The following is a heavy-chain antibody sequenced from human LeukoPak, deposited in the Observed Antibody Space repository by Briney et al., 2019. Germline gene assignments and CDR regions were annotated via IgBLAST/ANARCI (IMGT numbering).Heavy chain of an antibody. J-gene: IGHJ3*02. Sequence: SETLSLTCAVYGGSFSGYYWSWIRQPPGKGLEWIGEINHSGSTNYSPSLKSRVTISVDTSKNQFSLKLSSVTAADTAVYYCARGRYSGGWYQSGDAFDIWGQGTMVTVSS. CDR2: INHSGST. D-gene: IGHD6-19*01. CDR3: ARGRYSGGWYQSGDAFDI. V-gene: IGHV4-34*01. CDR1: GGSFSGYY.